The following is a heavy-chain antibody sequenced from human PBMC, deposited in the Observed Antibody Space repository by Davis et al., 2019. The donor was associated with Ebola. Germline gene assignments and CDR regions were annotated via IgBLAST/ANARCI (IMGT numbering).Heavy chain of an antibody. CDR3: ARDRVADVVTAMLGY. CDR1: GFTFSSYW. D-gene: IGHD2-21*02. Sequence: GGSLRLSCAASGFTFSSYWMSWVRQAPGKGLEWVANIKQDGSKKYYVDSVKGRFTISRDNSKTTLDLQMNSLRAEDTAVYYCARDRVADVVTAMLGYWGQGTLVTVSS. CDR2: IKQDGSKK. J-gene: IGHJ4*02. V-gene: IGHV3-7*01.